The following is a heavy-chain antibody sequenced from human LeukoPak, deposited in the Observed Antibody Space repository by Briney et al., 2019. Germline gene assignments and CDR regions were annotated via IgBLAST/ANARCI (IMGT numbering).Heavy chain of an antibody. D-gene: IGHD3-10*01. CDR1: GGSISSSSYY. CDR3: ARHIGWGVGRFDY. CDR2: IYYSGST. J-gene: IGHJ4*02. V-gene: IGHV4-39*01. Sequence: PSETLSLTCTVSGGSISSSSYYWGWIRQPPGKGLEWIGSIYYSGSTYYNPSLYSRVTISVDTSKNQFSLRLNSVTAADTAVYYCARHIGWGVGRFDYWGQGNLVTVSA.